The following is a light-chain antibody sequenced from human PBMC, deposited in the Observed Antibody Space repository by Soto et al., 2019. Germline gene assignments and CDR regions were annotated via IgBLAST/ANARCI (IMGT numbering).Light chain of an antibody. V-gene: IGKV1-5*03. CDR1: QSISSW. CDR3: QQYNSYWT. J-gene: IGKJ1*01. Sequence: DIQMTQSPSTLSASVGDRVTITCRASQSISSWLAWYQQKPGKAPKLLIYKASSLESGVPSRFSGSGSGTEIPLNISSLQPGDFSTYYCQQYNSYWTFGQGTKVEIK. CDR2: KAS.